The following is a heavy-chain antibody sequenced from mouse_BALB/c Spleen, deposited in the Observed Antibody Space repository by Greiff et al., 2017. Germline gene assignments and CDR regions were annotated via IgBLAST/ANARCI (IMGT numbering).Heavy chain of an antibody. CDR2: IWAGGST. CDR3: ARAPASAMDY. D-gene: IGHD6-1*01. J-gene: IGHJ4*01. V-gene: IGHV2-9*02. Sequence: QVQPKESGPGMVAPPQSLSITCTVSGFSLTSYGVHWVRQPPGKGLEWLGVIWAGGSTNYNSALMSRLSISKDNSKSQVFLKMNRLQTDDTARYYCARAPASAMDYWGQGTSVTVSA. CDR1: GFSLTSYG.